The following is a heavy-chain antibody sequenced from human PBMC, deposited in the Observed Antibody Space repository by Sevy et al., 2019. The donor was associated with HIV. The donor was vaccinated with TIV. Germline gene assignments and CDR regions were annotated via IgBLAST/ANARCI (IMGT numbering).Heavy chain of an antibody. CDR3: VKVVLMVYAGDWFDP. CDR2: ISGSGGST. V-gene: IGHV3-23*01. J-gene: IGHJ5*02. CDR1: GFTFSSYA. D-gene: IGHD2-8*01. Sequence: GGSLRLSCAASGFTFSSYAMSWVRQAPGKGLEWVSAISGSGGSTYYADSVKGRFTISRDNSKNTLYLQMNSLRAEDTAVYYCVKVVLMVYAGDWFDPWGQGTLVTVSS.